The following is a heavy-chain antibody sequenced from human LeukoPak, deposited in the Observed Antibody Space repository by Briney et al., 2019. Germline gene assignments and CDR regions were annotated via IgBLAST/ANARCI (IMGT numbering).Heavy chain of an antibody. J-gene: IGHJ4*02. CDR3: ARGMGATDLTLYFDY. V-gene: IGHV3-20*01. D-gene: IGHD1-26*01. CDR2: INWNGGST. Sequence: GGSLRLSCAASGFTFSNYAMDWVCQAPGKGLEWVSGINWNGGSTGYADSVKGRFTISRDNAKNSLYLQMNSLRAEDTALYHCARGMGATDLTLYFDYWGQGTLVTVSS. CDR1: GFTFSNYA.